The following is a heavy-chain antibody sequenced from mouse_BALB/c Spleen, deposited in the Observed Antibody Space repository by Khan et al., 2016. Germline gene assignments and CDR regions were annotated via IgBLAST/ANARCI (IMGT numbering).Heavy chain of an antibody. J-gene: IGHJ3*01. V-gene: IGHV3-6*02. Sequence: EVQLQESGPGLVKPSQSLSLNCSVTGYSITSGYYWNWIRQFPGNKLEWMGYISYDGSKNYNPSLKNRISITRDTSKNQFFLKLNSVTTEDTATYYCARGYYGSSYFAWFAYWGQGTLVTVSA. CDR2: ISYDGSK. CDR1: GYSITSGYY. D-gene: IGHD1-1*01. CDR3: ARGYYGSSYFAWFAY.